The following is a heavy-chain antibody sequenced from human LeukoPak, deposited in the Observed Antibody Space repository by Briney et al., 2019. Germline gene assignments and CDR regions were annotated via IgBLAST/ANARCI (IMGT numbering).Heavy chain of an antibody. Sequence: ASVKVSCKASGYTFTTYAMHWVRQAPGQRLEWMGIITPTSGTTTYAQKFQGRLSVTRNTSTSTVYMGLSSLRSEDTAVYYCARVLGWYYDSSGYSRAFDYWGQGTLVTVSS. CDR1: GYTFTTYA. J-gene: IGHJ4*02. CDR2: ITPTSGTT. V-gene: IGHV1-46*01. D-gene: IGHD3-22*01. CDR3: ARVLGWYYDSSGYSRAFDY.